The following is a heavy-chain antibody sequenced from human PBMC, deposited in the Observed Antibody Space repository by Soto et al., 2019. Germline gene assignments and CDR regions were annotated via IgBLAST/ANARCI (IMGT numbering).Heavy chain of an antibody. D-gene: IGHD2-2*01. V-gene: IGHV6-1*01. CDR1: GGSVSSNSAA. J-gene: IGHJ5*02. CDR2: TYYRSKWYN. CDR3: ARAYTDDTXQEYQLLEINWFDP. Sequence: QTLSLTCAISGGSVSSNSAAWNWIRQSPSRGLEWLGRTYYRSKWYNDYAVSVKSRITINPDTSKNQFSLQLNSVTPEDTAVYYCARAYTDDTXQEYQLLEINWFDPWGQGTLVTVSS.